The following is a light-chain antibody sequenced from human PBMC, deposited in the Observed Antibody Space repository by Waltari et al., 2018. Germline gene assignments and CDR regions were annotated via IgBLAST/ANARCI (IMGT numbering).Light chain of an antibody. CDR2: GTN. Sequence: QSVLTQPPSVSGAPGQRVSISCTGSTSNIGAGHDVPWYQQGPGKAPKLIIYGTNTRPLGVPDRFFGSQSGTSASLVIIGLQAEDEADYYCQSYDTTLSVVFGGGTKLTVL. J-gene: IGLJ2*01. CDR3: QSYDTTLSVV. V-gene: IGLV1-40*01. CDR1: TSNIGAGHD.